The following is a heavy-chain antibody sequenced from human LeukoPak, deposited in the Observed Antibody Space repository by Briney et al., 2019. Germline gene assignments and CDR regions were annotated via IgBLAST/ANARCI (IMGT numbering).Heavy chain of an antibody. Sequence: SETLSLTCTVSGGSISSYYWSWIRQPPGKGLEWIGYIYYSGSTNYNPSLKSRVTISVDTSKKQFSLKLTSVTAADTAVYYCARAWDSSGYVDYWGQGTLVTVSS. V-gene: IGHV4-59*08. J-gene: IGHJ4*02. D-gene: IGHD3-22*01. CDR1: GGSISSYY. CDR2: IYYSGST. CDR3: ARAWDSSGYVDY.